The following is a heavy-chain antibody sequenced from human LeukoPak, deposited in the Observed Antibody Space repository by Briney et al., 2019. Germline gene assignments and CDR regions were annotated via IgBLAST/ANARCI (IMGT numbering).Heavy chain of an antibody. CDR2: ISSSSSTI. Sequence: GGSLRLFCAASGFTFSSYSMNWVRQAPGKGLEWVSYISSSSSTIYYADSVKGRFTISRDNAKNSLYLQMNSLRAEDTTVYYCAREQVVVVPAAGFGPWGQGTLVTVSS. D-gene: IGHD2-2*01. J-gene: IGHJ5*02. CDR3: AREQVVVVPAAGFGP. CDR1: GFTFSSYS. V-gene: IGHV3-48*01.